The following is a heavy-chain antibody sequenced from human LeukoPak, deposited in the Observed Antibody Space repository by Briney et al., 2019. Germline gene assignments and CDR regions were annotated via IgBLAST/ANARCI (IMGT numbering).Heavy chain of an antibody. Sequence: GGSLRLSCAASGFAFSRYWMHWVRQAPGKGLVWVSRFNSDGSITTYAGSVKGRFTISIDNAKNTVYLQMNSLRAEDTAMYYCVRELSVAGSFLDYWGQGTLVTVSS. CDR3: VRELSVAGSFLDY. CDR1: GFAFSRYW. CDR2: FNSDGSIT. J-gene: IGHJ4*02. D-gene: IGHD6-19*01. V-gene: IGHV3-74*01.